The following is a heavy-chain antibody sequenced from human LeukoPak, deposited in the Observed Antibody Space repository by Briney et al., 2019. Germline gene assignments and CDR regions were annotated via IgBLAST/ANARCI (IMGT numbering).Heavy chain of an antibody. Sequence: GGSLRLSCGASGFTFSDYAMSWVRQAPGKGLEWVSVISGTTGNTYYADSVKGRFTVSRDNAKNSLYLQMNSLRAEDTAVYYCAREPAYCSSTSCYIDYWGQGTLVTVSS. J-gene: IGHJ4*02. CDR3: AREPAYCSSTSCYIDY. V-gene: IGHV3-21*01. D-gene: IGHD2-2*02. CDR2: ISGTTGNT. CDR1: GFTFSDYA.